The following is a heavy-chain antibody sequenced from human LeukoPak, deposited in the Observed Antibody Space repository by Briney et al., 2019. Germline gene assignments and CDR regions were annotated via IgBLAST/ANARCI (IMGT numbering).Heavy chain of an antibody. J-gene: IGHJ4*02. D-gene: IGHD3-10*01. V-gene: IGHV1-69*05. CDR2: IIPIFGTA. CDR3: ARSTSDYYGSSLRFDY. Sequence: ASVKVSCKASGGAFSSYAISWVRQAPGQGLEWMGGIIPIFGTANYAQKFQGRVTITTDESTSTAYMELSSLRSEDTAVYYCARSTSDYYGSSLRFDYWAQGTLVTVSS. CDR1: GGAFSSYA.